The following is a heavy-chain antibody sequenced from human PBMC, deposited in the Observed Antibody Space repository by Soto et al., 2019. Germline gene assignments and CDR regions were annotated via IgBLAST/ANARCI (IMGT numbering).Heavy chain of an antibody. V-gene: IGHV3-23*01. Sequence: GGSLRLSCEASGFTFSSHAMNWVRQSPGKGLEWVSAISGSGVNTYYADSVKGRFTISRDKSKNTLYLQMSSLRAEDTAVYYCTKGRYSGAYYPGYWGQGTLVTVSS. CDR3: TKGRYSGAYYPGY. CDR1: GFTFSSHA. D-gene: IGHD4-4*01. J-gene: IGHJ4*02. CDR2: ISGSGVNT.